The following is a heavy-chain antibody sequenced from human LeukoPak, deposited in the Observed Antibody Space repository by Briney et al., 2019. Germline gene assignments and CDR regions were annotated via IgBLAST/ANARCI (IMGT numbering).Heavy chain of an antibody. CDR3: ARRGIDGYNEIDY. V-gene: IGHV5-51*01. J-gene: IGHJ4*02. CDR1: GYSFTSYW. CDR2: IYPGDSDT. D-gene: IGHD5-24*01. Sequence: GESLKISCKGSGYSFTSYWIGWVRQMPGKGLEWMGIIYPGDSDTRYNPSFQGQVTIPADKSISTAYLQWSSLKASDTAMYYCARRGIDGYNEIDYWGQGTLVTVSS.